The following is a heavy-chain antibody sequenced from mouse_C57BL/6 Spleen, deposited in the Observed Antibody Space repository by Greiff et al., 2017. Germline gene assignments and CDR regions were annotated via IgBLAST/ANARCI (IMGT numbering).Heavy chain of an antibody. V-gene: IGHV10-1*01. Sequence: GGGLVQPKGSLKLSCAASGFSFNTYAMNWVRQAPGKGLEWVARIRSKSNNYATYYADSVKDRFTISRDDSESMLYLQMNNLKTEDTAMYYCVRQVGVPYAMDYWGQGTSVTVSS. J-gene: IGHJ4*01. CDR2: IRSKSNNYAT. CDR1: GFSFNTYA. D-gene: IGHD1-3*01. CDR3: VRQVGVPYAMDY.